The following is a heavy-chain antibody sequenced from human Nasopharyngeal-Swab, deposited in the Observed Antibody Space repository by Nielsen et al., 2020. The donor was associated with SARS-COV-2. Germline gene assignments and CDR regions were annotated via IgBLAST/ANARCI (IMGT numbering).Heavy chain of an antibody. Sequence: WIRQPPRKGLEWIGEIYYSGSTTYNPSLKSRVTMSMDRSKNQFSLNLNSVTAADTAVYYCATKDYSGPYWPDFDFWGQGTLVTVSS. CDR2: IYYSGST. J-gene: IGHJ4*02. V-gene: IGHV4-28*01. CDR3: ATKDYSGPYWPDFDF. D-gene: IGHD2-8*02.